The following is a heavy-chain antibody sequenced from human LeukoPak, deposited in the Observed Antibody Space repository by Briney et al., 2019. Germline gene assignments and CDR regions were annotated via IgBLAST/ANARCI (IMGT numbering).Heavy chain of an antibody. CDR1: GFTFSNYA. J-gene: IGHJ4*02. CDR3: AKGSRFGVVIIPYFDY. D-gene: IGHD3-3*01. V-gene: IGHV3-23*01. CDR2: ISGNGGNT. Sequence: PGGSLRLSCAASGFTFSNYAMSWVRQAPGKGLEWVSGISGNGGNTFYADSVKGRFTITRDNSQNTLYVQMDNLRAEDTAVYYCAKGSRFGVVIIPYFDYWGQGTLVTVSS.